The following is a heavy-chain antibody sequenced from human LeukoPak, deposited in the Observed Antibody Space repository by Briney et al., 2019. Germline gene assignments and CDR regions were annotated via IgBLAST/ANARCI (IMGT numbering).Heavy chain of an antibody. CDR1: GGSISSGRYY. J-gene: IGHJ3*02. Sequence: PSQTLSLTCTVSGGSISSGRYYWSWIRQPAGKGLEWIGRINTSGSTPYNPSLKSRVTISVEMSKHLFSLKLSSVTAADTAVYYCARDPPYYYDTMRGALDIWGQGTMVTVSS. CDR3: ARDPPYYYDTMRGALDI. CDR2: INTSGST. V-gene: IGHV4-61*02. D-gene: IGHD3-22*01.